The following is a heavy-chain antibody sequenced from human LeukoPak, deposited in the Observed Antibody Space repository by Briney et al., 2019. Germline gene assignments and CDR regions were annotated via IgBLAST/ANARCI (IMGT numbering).Heavy chain of an antibody. CDR2: ISAYNGNT. Sequence: ASVKVSCKASGYTFTSYGISWVRQAPGQGLEWMGWISAYNGNTNYAQKLQGRVTMTTDTSTSTAYMELRSLRSDDTAVYYCARGPAITMVRGVNTPRAFDIWGQGTMVTVSS. V-gene: IGHV1-18*01. D-gene: IGHD3-10*01. CDR1: GYTFTSYG. CDR3: ARGPAITMVRGVNTPRAFDI. J-gene: IGHJ3*02.